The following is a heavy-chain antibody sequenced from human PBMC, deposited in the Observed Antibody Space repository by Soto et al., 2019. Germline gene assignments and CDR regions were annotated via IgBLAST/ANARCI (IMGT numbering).Heavy chain of an antibody. J-gene: IGHJ4*02. CDR1: GGTFSSYT. V-gene: IGHV1-69*08. CDR2: IIPILGIA. D-gene: IGHD3-10*01. CDR3: AGEEYYYGSGAFFDY. Sequence: QVQLVQSGAEVKKPGSSVKVSCKASGGTFSSYTISWVRQAPGQGLEWMGRIIPILGIANYAQKFQGRVTITAEKFTRTAYMERSSLRSEDTAVYYCAGEEYYYGSGAFFDYWGQGTLVTVSS.